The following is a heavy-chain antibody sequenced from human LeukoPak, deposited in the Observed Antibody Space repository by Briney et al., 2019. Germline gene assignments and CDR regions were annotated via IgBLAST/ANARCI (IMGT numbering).Heavy chain of an antibody. Sequence: GGSLRLSCAASGFTFSSYAMSWVRQAPGKGLEWVSGINWNGGSTGYADSVKGRFTISRDNAKNSLYLQMNSLRAEDTALYYCAREGTRARRAFDIWGQGTMVTVSS. CDR2: INWNGGST. CDR1: GFTFSSYA. V-gene: IGHV3-20*04. J-gene: IGHJ3*02. D-gene: IGHD1-1*01. CDR3: AREGTRARRAFDI.